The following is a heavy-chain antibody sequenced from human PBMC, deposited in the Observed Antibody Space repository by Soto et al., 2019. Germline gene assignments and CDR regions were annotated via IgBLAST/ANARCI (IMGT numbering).Heavy chain of an antibody. CDR2: INHSGST. D-gene: IGHD3-10*02. CDR1: GGSFGGYY. V-gene: IGHV4-34*01. Sequence: SETLSLTCAVYGGSFGGYYWSWIRQPPGKGLEWIGEINHSGSTNYNPSLKSRVTISVDTSKNQFSLELTSLTSEDTAVYYCGRDQSGIGYYVDWFDPWGQGTLVTVSS. J-gene: IGHJ5*02. CDR3: GRDQSGIGYYVDWFDP.